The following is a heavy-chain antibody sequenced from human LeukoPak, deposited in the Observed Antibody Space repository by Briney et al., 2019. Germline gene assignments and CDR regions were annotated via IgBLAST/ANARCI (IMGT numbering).Heavy chain of an antibody. D-gene: IGHD3-10*01. CDR2: ISSSSDAI. J-gene: IGHJ4*02. V-gene: IGHV3-48*02. Sequence: GGPLRLSCAASGFTFNTYSMTWVRQAPGKGLEWLSYISSSSDAIWYADSVKGRFTVSRDNAKNSLYLHMNSLRDEDTAVYYCARENWFKFDYWGQGSLVTVSS. CDR3: ARENWFKFDY. CDR1: GFTFNTYS.